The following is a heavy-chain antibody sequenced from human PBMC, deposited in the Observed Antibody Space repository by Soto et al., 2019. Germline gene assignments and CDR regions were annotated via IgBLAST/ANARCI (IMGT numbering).Heavy chain of an antibody. CDR3: ARGMTTVTTLDY. D-gene: IGHD4-4*01. J-gene: IGHJ4*02. CDR2: IYYSGST. CDR1: GGSISSYY. V-gene: IGHV4-59*01. Sequence: PSETLSLTCTVPGGSISSYYWSWIRQPPGKGLEWIGYIYYSGSTNYNPSLKSRVTISVDTSKNQFSLKLSSVTAADTAVYYCARGMTTVTTLDYWGQGTLVTVSS.